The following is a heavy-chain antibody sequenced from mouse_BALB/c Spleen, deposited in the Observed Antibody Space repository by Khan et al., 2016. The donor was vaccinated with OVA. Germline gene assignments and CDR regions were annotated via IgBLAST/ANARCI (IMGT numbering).Heavy chain of an antibody. D-gene: IGHD2-10*01. CDR1: GFSLTDYG. CDR3: AKPYYAHYYAMDY. J-gene: IGHJ4*01. Sequence: QVQLKESGPGLVAPSQSLSITCTVSGFSLTDYGVSWIRQPPGKGMEWLGLIWGGGTTYYNSALKSRLSISKDNSKSQVFLKMNSLQTDDTAMYYCAKPYYAHYYAMDYWGQGPSVTVSS. V-gene: IGHV2-6-5*01. CDR2: IWGGGTT.